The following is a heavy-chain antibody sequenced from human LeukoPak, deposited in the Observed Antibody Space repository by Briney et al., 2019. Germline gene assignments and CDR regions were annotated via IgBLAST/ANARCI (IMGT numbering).Heavy chain of an antibody. Sequence: GRSLRLSCAASGFTFDDYAMHWVRQAPGKGLEWVSGISWNSGSIGYADSVKGRFTNSRDNAKNSLYLQMNSLRAEDTALYYCAKGDRDYYDSSGSHYWGQGTLVTVSS. CDR1: GFTFDDYA. J-gene: IGHJ4*02. V-gene: IGHV3-9*01. CDR3: AKGDRDYYDSSGSHY. CDR2: ISWNSGSI. D-gene: IGHD3-22*01.